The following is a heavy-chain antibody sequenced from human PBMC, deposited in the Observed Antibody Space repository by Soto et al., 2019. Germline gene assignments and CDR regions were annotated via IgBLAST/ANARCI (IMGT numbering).Heavy chain of an antibody. CDR2: IYYSGST. V-gene: IGHV4-31*03. D-gene: IGHD5-18*01. Sequence: SETLSLTCTVSGGSISSGGYYWSWIRQHPGKGLEWIGYIYYSGSTYYNPSLKSRVTISVDTSKNQFSLKLSSVTAADTAVYYCARGPRGYSYGGGVDYWGQGTLVTVPQ. J-gene: IGHJ4*02. CDR1: GGSISSGGYY. CDR3: ARGPRGYSYGGGVDY.